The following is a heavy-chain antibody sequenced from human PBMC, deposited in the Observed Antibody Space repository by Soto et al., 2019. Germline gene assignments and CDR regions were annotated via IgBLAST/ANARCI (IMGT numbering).Heavy chain of an antibody. D-gene: IGHD3-22*01. CDR2: IYYSGST. Sequence: SETLSLTCTVSGGSISSSSYYWGWIRQPPGKGLEWIGSIYYSGSTYYNPSLKSRVTISVDTSKNQFSLKLSSVTAADTAVYYCARTPDYYDSSGYPIPWIDPWGQGTLVTVSS. J-gene: IGHJ5*02. V-gene: IGHV4-39*01. CDR3: ARTPDYYDSSGYPIPWIDP. CDR1: GGSISSSSYY.